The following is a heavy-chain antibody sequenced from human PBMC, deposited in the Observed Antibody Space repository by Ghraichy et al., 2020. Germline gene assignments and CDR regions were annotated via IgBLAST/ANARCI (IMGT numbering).Heavy chain of an antibody. CDR2: IYYSGST. CDR3: AREGYCSGGSCYGEYYFGY. Sequence: SETLSLTCAVSGGSISSGGYSWSWIRQPPGKGLEWIGYIYYSGSTYYNPSLKSRVTISVDTSKNQFSLKLSSVTAADTAVYYCAREGYCSGGSCYGEYYFGYWGQGTLVTVSS. J-gene: IGHJ4*02. V-gene: IGHV4-30-4*07. CDR1: GGSISSGGYS. D-gene: IGHD2-15*01.